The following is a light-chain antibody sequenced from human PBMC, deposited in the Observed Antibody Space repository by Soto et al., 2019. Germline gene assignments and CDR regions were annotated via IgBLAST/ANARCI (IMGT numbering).Light chain of an antibody. CDR3: SSYTSSSISYV. Sequence: QSDLTQPASVSGSPGQSITISCTGTSSDVGGYNYVSWYQQHPGKAPKLMIYDVSNRPSGVSNRFSGSKSGNTASLTISGLQAEDEADYYCSSYTSSSISYVFGTGTKVTVL. J-gene: IGLJ1*01. V-gene: IGLV2-14*01. CDR1: SSDVGGYNY. CDR2: DVS.